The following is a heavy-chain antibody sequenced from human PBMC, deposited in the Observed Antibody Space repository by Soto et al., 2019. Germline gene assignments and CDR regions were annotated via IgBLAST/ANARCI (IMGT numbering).Heavy chain of an antibody. CDR2: ISGNGGST. V-gene: IGHV3-23*01. CDR1: GFTFSSYA. J-gene: IGHJ4*02. D-gene: IGHD5-18*01. CDR3: AGPGYSSQDY. Sequence: EVQLLESGGGLVQPGGSLRLSCAASGFTFSSYAMSWVRQAPGKGLEWVSAISGNGGSTYYADSVKGRLTISRDNSKNTLFLQMNSLRAEDTAIYYCAGPGYSSQDYWGQGTLVTVSS.